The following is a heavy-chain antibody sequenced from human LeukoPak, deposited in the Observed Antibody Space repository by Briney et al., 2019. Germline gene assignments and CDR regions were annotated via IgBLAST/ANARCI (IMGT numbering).Heavy chain of an antibody. D-gene: IGHD3-10*01. CDR1: GGSFSGYY. Sequence: SETLSLTCAVYGGSFSGYYWSWIRQPPGKGLEWIGEINHSGSTNYNPSLKSRVTISVDTSKNQFSLKLSSVTAADTAVYYCARVGVLLWFGEFYYFDYWGQGTLVTVSS. V-gene: IGHV4-34*01. CDR2: INHSGST. CDR3: ARVGVLLWFGEFYYFDY. J-gene: IGHJ4*02.